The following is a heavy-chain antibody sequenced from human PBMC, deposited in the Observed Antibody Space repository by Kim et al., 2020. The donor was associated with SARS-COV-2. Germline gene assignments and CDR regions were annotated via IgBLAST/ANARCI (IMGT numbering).Heavy chain of an antibody. D-gene: IGHD1-7*01. V-gene: IGHV4-59*13. Sequence: SETLSLTCTVSGGSIGSYYWSWIRQPPGKGLEWIGYIYYSGSTNYNPSLKSRVTISVDTSKNQFSLKLSSVTAADTAVYYCARAGITGTTVYFDYWGQGTLVTVSS. CDR1: GGSIGSYY. CDR3: ARAGITGTTVYFDY. CDR2: IYYSGST. J-gene: IGHJ4*02.